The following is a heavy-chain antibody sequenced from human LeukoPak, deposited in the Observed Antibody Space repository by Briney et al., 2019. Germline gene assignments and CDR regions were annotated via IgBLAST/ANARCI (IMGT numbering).Heavy chain of an antibody. CDR2: ISGSGGST. Sequence: GSLRLSCAASGFTFSSYAMSWVRQAPGKGLEWVSAISGSGGSTYYADSVKGRFTISRDNSKNTLYLQMNSLRAEDTAVYYCARGYDSSSYNWFDPWGQGTLVTVSS. D-gene: IGHD3-22*01. CDR3: ARGYDSSSYNWFDP. V-gene: IGHV3-23*01. J-gene: IGHJ5*02. CDR1: GFTFSSYA.